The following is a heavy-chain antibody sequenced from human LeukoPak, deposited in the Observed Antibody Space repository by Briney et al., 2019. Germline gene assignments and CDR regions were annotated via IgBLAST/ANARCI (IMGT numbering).Heavy chain of an antibody. Sequence: GGSLRLSCAASGFTFSSYWMHWVRQGPGKGLVWVSRIHRDGSSTSYADSVKGRFTISRDNAKNTLYLQMNSLRAEDTAVYYCVRSLTYYYGSGNFDYWGQGTLVTVSS. CDR3: VRSLTYYYGSGNFDY. CDR2: IHRDGSST. CDR1: GFTFSSYW. J-gene: IGHJ4*02. D-gene: IGHD3-10*01. V-gene: IGHV3-74*01.